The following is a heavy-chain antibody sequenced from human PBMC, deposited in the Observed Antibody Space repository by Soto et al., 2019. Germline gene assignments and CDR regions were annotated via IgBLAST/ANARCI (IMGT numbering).Heavy chain of an antibody. CDR2: ISYDGSNE. J-gene: IGHJ4*02. CDR3: AKDFEGATDFDY. CDR1: GFTFSSYG. Sequence: GGSLRLSCAASGFTFSSYGMHWVRQAPGKGLEWVAVISYDGSNEYYADSVKGRFTISRDNSKNTLYLQMNSLRAEDTAVYYCAKDFEGATDFDYWGQGTLVTVSS. V-gene: IGHV3-30*18. D-gene: IGHD1-26*01.